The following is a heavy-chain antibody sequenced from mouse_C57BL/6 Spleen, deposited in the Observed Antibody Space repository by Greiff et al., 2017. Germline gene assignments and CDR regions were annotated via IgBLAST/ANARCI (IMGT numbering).Heavy chain of an antibody. Sequence: VQLQQSGPELVKPGASVKIPCKASGYTFTDYNMDWVKQSHGKSLEWIGDINPNNGGTIYNQKFKGKATLTVDKSSSTAYMELRSLTSEDTAVYYCARGGMELRRYFDVWGTGTTVTVSS. CDR2: INPNNGGT. J-gene: IGHJ1*03. D-gene: IGHD2-4*01. V-gene: IGHV1-18*01. CDR1: GYTFTDYN. CDR3: ARGGMELRRYFDV.